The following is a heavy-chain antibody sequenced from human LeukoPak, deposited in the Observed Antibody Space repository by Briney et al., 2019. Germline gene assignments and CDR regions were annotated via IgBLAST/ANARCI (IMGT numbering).Heavy chain of an antibody. CDR2: INHSGST. CDR1: GGSFSGYY. D-gene: IGHD6-13*01. Sequence: PSETLSLTCAVYGGSFSGYYWSWIRQPPGKGLEWIGEINHSGSTNYNPSLKSRVTISVDTSKNQFSLKLSSVNAADTAVYYCARGGPIAAAPKSFDYWGQGTLVTVSS. V-gene: IGHV4-34*01. CDR3: ARGGPIAAAPKSFDY. J-gene: IGHJ4*02.